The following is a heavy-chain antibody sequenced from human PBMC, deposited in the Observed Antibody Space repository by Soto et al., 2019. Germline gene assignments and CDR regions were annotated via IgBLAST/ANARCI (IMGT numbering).Heavy chain of an antibody. J-gene: IGHJ6*02. CDR1: GYIFVNYG. CDR2: ISPYTVNT. V-gene: IGHV1-18*01. Sequence: QVQLVQSGDEVKKPGASVKVSCKASGYIFVNYGIAWVRQAPGQGLEWMGWISPYTVNTHSATKVQGRLTMTTDTSTRTAYMDLGSMTSDDPAVYYCVMVANYVTTTPPDVWGQGTTVTVSS. D-gene: IGHD3-16*01. CDR3: VMVANYVTTTPPDV.